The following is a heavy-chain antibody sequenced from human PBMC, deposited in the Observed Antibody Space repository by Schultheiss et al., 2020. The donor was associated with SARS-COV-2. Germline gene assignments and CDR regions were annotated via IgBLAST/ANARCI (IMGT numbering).Heavy chain of an antibody. CDR3: ARDSQPPHYGMDV. CDR2: ISSSGSTI. D-gene: IGHD1-14*01. Sequence: GGSLRLSCAASGFTFSSYEMNWVRQAPGKGLEWVSYISSSGSTIYYADSVKGRFTISRDNAKNSLYLQMNSLRAEDTAVYYCARDSQPPHYGMDVWGQGTTVTVSS. V-gene: IGHV3-48*03. J-gene: IGHJ6*02. CDR1: GFTFSSYE.